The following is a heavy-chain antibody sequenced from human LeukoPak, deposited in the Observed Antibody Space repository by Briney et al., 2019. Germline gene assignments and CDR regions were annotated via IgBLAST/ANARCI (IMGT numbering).Heavy chain of an antibody. CDR3: ARDMQLST. D-gene: IGHD3-16*02. J-gene: IGHJ3*01. CDR2: ITSDGGSI. CDR1: RFTFSNFN. V-gene: IGHV3-64*04. Sequence: GGSLRLSCSASRFTFSNFNMHWVRQAPGKGLQFVSGITSDGGSIDYADSVRGRFTIFRDNSKDTLFLQMNSLRAEDTAIYYCARDMQLSTWGLGTMVTVSS.